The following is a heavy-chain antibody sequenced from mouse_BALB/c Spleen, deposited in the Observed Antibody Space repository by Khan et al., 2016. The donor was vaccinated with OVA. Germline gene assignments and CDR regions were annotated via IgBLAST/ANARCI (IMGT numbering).Heavy chain of an antibody. J-gene: IGHJ3*01. V-gene: IGHV1-4*01. CDR2: INPSNGYT. CDR1: GYTFTSYT. CDR3: VRDGAYHRNDGWFAY. D-gene: IGHD2-14*01. Sequence: VQLQESGAELARPGASVKMSCKASGYTFTSYTIHWIKERPGQGLEWIGNINPSNGYTNYNQKFNDKATLTTDKSSTTAYLQLSSLTSDDSAVYNGVRDGAYHRNDGWFAYWGQGTLVTVSA.